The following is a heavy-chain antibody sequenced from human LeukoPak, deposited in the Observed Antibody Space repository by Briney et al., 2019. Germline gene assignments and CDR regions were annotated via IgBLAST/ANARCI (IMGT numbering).Heavy chain of an antibody. V-gene: IGHV1-24*01. CDR2: FDPEDGET. CDR1: GYTLTELS. Sequence: ASVKVSCKVSGYTLTELSMHWVRQAPGKGLEWMGGFDPEDGETIYAQKFQGRVTMTEDTSTDTAYMELSSLRSEDTAVYYCAISPADGGNTWGFDYWGQGTLVTVSS. D-gene: IGHD4-23*01. CDR3: AISPADGGNTWGFDY. J-gene: IGHJ4*02.